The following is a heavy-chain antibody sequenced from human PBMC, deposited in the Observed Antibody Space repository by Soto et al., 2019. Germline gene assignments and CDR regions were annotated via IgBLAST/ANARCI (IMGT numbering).Heavy chain of an antibody. CDR2: ISYDGSNK. CDR3: ARVKRGATTPEYFQH. Sequence: GGSLRLSCAASGFTFSSYAMHWVRQAPGKGLEWVAVISYDGSNKYYADSVKGRFTISRDNSKNTLYLQMNSLRAEDTAVYYCARVKRGATTPEYFQHWGQGTLVTVSS. CDR1: GFTFSSYA. J-gene: IGHJ1*01. D-gene: IGHD1-26*01. V-gene: IGHV3-30-3*01.